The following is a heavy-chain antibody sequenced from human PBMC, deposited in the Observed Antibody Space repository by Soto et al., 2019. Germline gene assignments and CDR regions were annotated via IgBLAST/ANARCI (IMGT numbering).Heavy chain of an antibody. D-gene: IGHD6-19*01. J-gene: IGHJ6*02. CDR3: AKGIAVAGSGVDKKEYYYGMDV. CDR2: ISYDGSNK. V-gene: IGHV3-30*18. Sequence: GGSLRLSCAASGFTFSSYGMHWVRQAPGKGLEWVAVISYDGSNKYYADSVKGRFTISRDNSKNTLYLQMNSLRAEDTAVYYCAKGIAVAGSGVDKKEYYYGMDVWGQGTTVTVSS. CDR1: GFTFSSYG.